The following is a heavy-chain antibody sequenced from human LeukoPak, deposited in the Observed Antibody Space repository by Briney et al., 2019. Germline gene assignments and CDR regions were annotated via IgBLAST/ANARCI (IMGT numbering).Heavy chain of an antibody. CDR3: ARGPDSSGYYYFDF. V-gene: IGHV4-61*01. CDR2: ISYTGST. CDR1: GGSVNSGSYY. D-gene: IGHD3-22*01. J-gene: IGHJ4*02. Sequence: SETLSLTCTVSGGSVNSGSYYWSWLRQPTGKGLEWIGYISYTGSTNYNPSLKSRVTISVDTSKNQFSLKLSSVTAADTAVYYCARGPDSSGYYYFDFWGQGTLVTVSS.